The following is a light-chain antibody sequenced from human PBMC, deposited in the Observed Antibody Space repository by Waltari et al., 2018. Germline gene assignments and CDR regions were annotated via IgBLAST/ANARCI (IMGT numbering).Light chain of an antibody. CDR2: WAS. V-gene: IGKV4-1*01. J-gene: IGKJ2*03. CDR1: QSVFYRSTNRDY. Sequence: EMTQSPDSLPVSLGERGTINCKSSQSVFYRSTNRDYLAWFQQKPGQPPKLLIRWASTRESGVPDRFSGSGSGSDFTLTISSLQAEDVAVYYCQQYLTLPYSFGQGTKLEIK. CDR3: QQYLTLPYS.